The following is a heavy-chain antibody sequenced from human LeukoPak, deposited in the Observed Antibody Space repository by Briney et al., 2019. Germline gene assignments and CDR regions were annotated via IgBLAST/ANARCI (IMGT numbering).Heavy chain of an antibody. CDR1: GFTFSNYA. CDR3: ARDIYFYGDYVIDY. V-gene: IGHV3-33*01. Sequence: PGGSLRLSCAASGFTFSNYAMHWVRQAPGKGLVWVAVIWYDGSNKYYADSVKGRFTISRDDSKNTLYLQMSSLRAEDTAVYYCARDIYFYGDYVIDYWGQGTLVTVSS. CDR2: IWYDGSNK. D-gene: IGHD4-17*01. J-gene: IGHJ4*02.